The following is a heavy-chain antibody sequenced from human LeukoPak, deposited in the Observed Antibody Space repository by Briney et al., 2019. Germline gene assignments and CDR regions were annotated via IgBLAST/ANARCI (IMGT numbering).Heavy chain of an antibody. Sequence: GGSLRLSCTASRFTFGDHAMTWVRQAPGKGLEWVGFIRSKGYGVTTEYAASVKGRFTISRDDNKSIAFLQMNSLKTEDTAVYYCTRSGYFADYFDYWGQGTLVTVSS. J-gene: IGHJ4*02. CDR1: RFTFGDHA. CDR2: IRSKGYGVTT. D-gene: IGHD3-22*01. V-gene: IGHV3-49*04. CDR3: TRSGYFADYFDY.